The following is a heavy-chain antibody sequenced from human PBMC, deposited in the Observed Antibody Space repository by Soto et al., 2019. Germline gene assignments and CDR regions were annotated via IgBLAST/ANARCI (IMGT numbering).Heavy chain of an antibody. J-gene: IGHJ3*02. CDR3: ARAGGIYGFDI. V-gene: IGHV4-4*02. Sequence: QVQLQESGPGLVKPSGTLSLTCAVSGGSVSNSNWWSWVRQPPGKGLEWVGEFYHTENTNYNPSLKSRVTISVDKSKNQFSLKLSSLTAADTAVYYCARAGGIYGFDIWGQGTMVTVSS. CDR1: GGSVSNSNW. CDR2: FYHTENT. D-gene: IGHD1-26*01.